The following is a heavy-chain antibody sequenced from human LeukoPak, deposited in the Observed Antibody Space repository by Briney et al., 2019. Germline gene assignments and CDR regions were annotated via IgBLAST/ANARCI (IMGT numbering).Heavy chain of an antibody. CDR3: ARTIQLLLLWDAFDI. CDR2: ISYDGSDE. D-gene: IGHD5-18*01. V-gene: IGHV3-30*03. CDR1: GFTFSNYG. Sequence: GGSLRLSCAASGFTFSNYGMHWARQAPGKGLEWVAIISYDGSDEYYADSVKGRFTISRDNSRNTLYLQMNSLRAEDTAVYYCARTIQLLLLWDAFDIWGQGTVVIVSS. J-gene: IGHJ3*02.